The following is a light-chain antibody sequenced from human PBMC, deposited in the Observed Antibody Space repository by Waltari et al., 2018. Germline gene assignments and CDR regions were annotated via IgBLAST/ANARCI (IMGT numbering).Light chain of an antibody. Sequence: QSVLTQPPSASGTPGQRVTISSSGSNSNIGSNYVYWYQQLPGTAPKLLIYRSNQGLSGVPDRFSASKSGTSASLAISGLRSEDEADYYCAAWDDSLSAWVFGGGTKLTVL. J-gene: IGLJ3*02. CDR2: RSN. V-gene: IGLV1-47*01. CDR3: AAWDDSLSAWV. CDR1: NSNIGSNY.